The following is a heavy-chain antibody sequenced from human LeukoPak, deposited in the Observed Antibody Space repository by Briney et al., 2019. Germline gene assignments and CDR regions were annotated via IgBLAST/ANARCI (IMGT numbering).Heavy chain of an antibody. CDR1: GFTFSSYA. CDR3: ARERGVAAAGEYYFDY. Sequence: PGGSLRLSCAASGFTFSSYAMSWVRQAPGKGLEWVSAISGSGGSTYHADSVKGRFTISRDNSKNTLCLQMNSLRAEDTAVYYCARERGVAAAGEYYFDYWGQGTLVTVSS. V-gene: IGHV3-23*01. J-gene: IGHJ4*02. D-gene: IGHD6-13*01. CDR2: ISGSGGST.